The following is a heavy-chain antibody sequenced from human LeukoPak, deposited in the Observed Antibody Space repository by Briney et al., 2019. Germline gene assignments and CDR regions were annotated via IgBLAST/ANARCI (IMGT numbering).Heavy chain of an antibody. CDR1: GFTFTSYA. CDR2: ISGSGGST. CDR3: ARSYRSGWHYFDY. Sequence: PGGSLRLSCAASGFTFTSYAMTWVRQAPGKGLEWVSAISGSGGSTYYADSVKGRFTISRDTSKNTLYLQMNSLRAEDTAMYYCARSYRSGWHYFDYWGQGTLVTVSS. D-gene: IGHD6-19*01. J-gene: IGHJ4*02. V-gene: IGHV3-23*01.